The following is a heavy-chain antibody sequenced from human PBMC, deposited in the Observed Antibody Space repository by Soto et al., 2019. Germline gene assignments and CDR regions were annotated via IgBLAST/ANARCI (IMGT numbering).Heavy chain of an antibody. V-gene: IGHV3-23*01. CDR2: SSATGADT. CDR3: AKDRRAGGNYGFYSDF. J-gene: IGHJ4*02. Sequence: EVQLLESGGGLVQPGGSLRLSCAASGFTFSSYGMTWVHQAPGKGLEWVSFSSATGADTYYADSVKGRFTISRDNSKNTLYLQMTSLRADDTAVYYCAKDRRAGGNYGFYSDFWGQGALVIVSS. D-gene: IGHD1-7*01. CDR1: GFTFSSYG.